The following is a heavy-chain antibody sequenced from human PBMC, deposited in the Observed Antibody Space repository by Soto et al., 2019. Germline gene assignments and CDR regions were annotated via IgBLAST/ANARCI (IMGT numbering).Heavy chain of an antibody. Sequence: QVQLVQSGTEVKNPESSVRVSCKASGASFRTDAISWVRQAPGQGLEWMGRIVPVFGTTNFAQRFQGRVTITADESTRTAYMDLSSLRSEDTAVYYCARSRATTVVFDIWGQGTIVTVSS. CDR3: ARSRATTVVFDI. D-gene: IGHD4-17*01. V-gene: IGHV1-69*01. CDR2: IVPVFGTT. CDR1: GASFRTDA. J-gene: IGHJ3*02.